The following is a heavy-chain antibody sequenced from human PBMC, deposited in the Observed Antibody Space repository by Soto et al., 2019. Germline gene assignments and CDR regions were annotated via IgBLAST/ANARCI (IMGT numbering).Heavy chain of an antibody. CDR1: GFTFTRYS. CDR3: ARESEDLTSNFDY. CDR2: ISSTTNYI. Sequence: GGSLRLSCAASGFTFTRYSMNRVRQAPGKGLEWVSSISSTTNYIYYADSMKGRFTVSRDNAKNSVYLEMNSPSAEDTAVYYCARESEDLTSNFDYWGQGTLVTVSS. V-gene: IGHV3-21*01. J-gene: IGHJ4*02.